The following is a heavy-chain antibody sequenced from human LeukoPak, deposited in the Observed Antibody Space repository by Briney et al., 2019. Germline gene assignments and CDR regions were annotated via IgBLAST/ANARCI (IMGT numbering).Heavy chain of an antibody. CDR3: TREIRYFDWFQADY. J-gene: IGHJ4*02. CDR2: IRSKAYGGTA. CDR1: GFTFGDHP. D-gene: IGHD3-9*01. V-gene: IGHV3-49*05. Sequence: KPGGSLRLSCTASGFTFGDHPVSWFRQAPGKGLEWVGFIRSKAYGGTAEYAASVKGRFTISRDDSKSVAYLQMDSLKTEDTAVYYCTREIRYFDWFQADYWDQGTLVTVSS.